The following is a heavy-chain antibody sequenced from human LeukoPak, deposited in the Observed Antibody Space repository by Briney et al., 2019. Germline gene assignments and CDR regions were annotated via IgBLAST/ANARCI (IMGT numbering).Heavy chain of an antibody. CDR2: ISGSGGST. CDR1: GFTFSFYS. CDR3: AKDGYSSGWYFDY. V-gene: IGHV3-23*01. J-gene: IGHJ4*02. Sequence: GGSLRLSCEASGFTFSFYSMSWVRQAPGKGLEWASAISGSGGSTYYADSVKGRFTISRDNSKNTLYLQMNSLRAEDTAVYYCAKDGYSSGWYFDYWGQGTLVTVPS. D-gene: IGHD6-19*01.